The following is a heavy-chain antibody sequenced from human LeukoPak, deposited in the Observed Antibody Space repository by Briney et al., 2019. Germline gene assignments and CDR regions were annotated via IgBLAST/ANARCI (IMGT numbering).Heavy chain of an antibody. CDR1: GYTFTSYD. J-gene: IGHJ5*02. V-gene: IGHV1-2*06. CDR2: INPNSGGT. CDR3: AREDDTSWFDP. Sequence: ASVKVSCKASGYTFTSYDINWVRQATGQGLEWMGRINPNSGGTNYAQKFQGRVTMTRDTSISTAYMELSRLRSDDTAVYYCAREDDTSWFDPWGQGTLVTVSS. D-gene: IGHD3-22*01.